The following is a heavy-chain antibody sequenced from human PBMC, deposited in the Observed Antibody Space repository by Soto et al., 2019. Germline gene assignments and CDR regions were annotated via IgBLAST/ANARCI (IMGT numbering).Heavy chain of an antibody. CDR3: AKDLDRPYYYYGMDV. J-gene: IGHJ6*02. V-gene: IGHV3-30*18. Sequence: GGSLRLSCAASGFTFSSYGMHWVRQAPGKGLEWVAVISYDGSNKYYADSVKGRFTISRDNSKNTLYLQMNGLRAEDTAVYYCAKDLDRPYYYYGMDVWGQGTTVTVSS. CDR1: GFTFSSYG. D-gene: IGHD1-1*01. CDR2: ISYDGSNK.